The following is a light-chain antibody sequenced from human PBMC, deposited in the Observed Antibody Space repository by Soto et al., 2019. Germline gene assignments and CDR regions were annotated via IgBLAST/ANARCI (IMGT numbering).Light chain of an antibody. Sequence: QSVLTQPPSVSGAPGQRVTISCTGTASSIAARYDVHWYQQIPGKAPKLLIYVNNNRPSGVPDRFSASKSGISASLAITGLQADDEADYYCQSYDNSLNEWVFGGGTKLTVL. CDR2: VNN. V-gene: IGLV1-40*01. CDR3: QSYDNSLNEWV. J-gene: IGLJ3*02. CDR1: ASSIAARYD.